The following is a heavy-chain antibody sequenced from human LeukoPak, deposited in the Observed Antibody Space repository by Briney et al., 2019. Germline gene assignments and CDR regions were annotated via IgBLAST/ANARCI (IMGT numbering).Heavy chain of an antibody. CDR2: INHRGNT. CDR1: GGSISSSSDY. CDR3: ARGGRVRGVHDAFDI. V-gene: IGHV4-39*07. Sequence: SETLSLTCTVYGGSISSSSDYWGWVRQPPGKGLEWIGEINHRGNTNYNASLKSRVTISVDTSKNQFSLKLNSVTAADTAVYYCARGGRVRGVHDAFDIWGQGTMVTVSS. J-gene: IGHJ3*02. D-gene: IGHD3-10*01.